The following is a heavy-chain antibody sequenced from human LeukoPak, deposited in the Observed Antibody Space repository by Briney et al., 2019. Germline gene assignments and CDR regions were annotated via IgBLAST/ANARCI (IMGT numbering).Heavy chain of an antibody. CDR2: IYHSGST. CDR3: ARDHPFYGGNSGYFDY. J-gene: IGHJ4*02. D-gene: IGHD4-23*01. V-gene: IGHV4-38-2*02. Sequence: SETLSLTCTVSGYSISSGYYWGWIRQPPGKGLEWIGSIYHSGSTNYNPSLKSRVTISIDTSKNQFSLRLSSVTAADTDVYYCARDHPFYGGNSGYFDYWGQGTLVTVSS. CDR1: GYSISSGYY.